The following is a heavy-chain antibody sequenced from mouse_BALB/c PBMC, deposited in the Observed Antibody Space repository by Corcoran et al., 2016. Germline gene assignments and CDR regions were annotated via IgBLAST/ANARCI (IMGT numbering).Heavy chain of an antibody. CDR3: AGEPYGHDY. Sequence: QIQLVQSGPELKKPGETVKISCKASGYTFTNFGMTWVKQAPGTGLKWMGWINTYTGEPTYAADFKGRFAFSLETSASTAYLQINNLKHEDMATYFCAGEPYGHDYWGQGTTLTVSS. V-gene: IGHV9-1*02. CDR1: GYTFTNFG. J-gene: IGHJ2*01. D-gene: IGHD1-1*01. CDR2: INTYTGEP.